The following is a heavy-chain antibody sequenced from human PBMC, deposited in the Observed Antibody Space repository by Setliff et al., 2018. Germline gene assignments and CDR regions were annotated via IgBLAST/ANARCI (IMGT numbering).Heavy chain of an antibody. CDR2: INHYGST. D-gene: IGHD1-20*01. CDR3: ARYNSAAGSFDP. J-gene: IGHJ5*02. CDR1: DGSFSDYY. Sequence: PSETLSLTCAVYDGSFSDYYWSWIRQPPGKGLEWIGEINHYGSTKYKSSLKSRVTISVDTPKNQFSLKLHSVTAADTAVYYCARYNSAAGSFDPWGQGTLVTVSS. V-gene: IGHV4-34*01.